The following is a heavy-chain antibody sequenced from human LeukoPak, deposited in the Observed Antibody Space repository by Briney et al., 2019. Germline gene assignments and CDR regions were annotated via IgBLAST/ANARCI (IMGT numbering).Heavy chain of an antibody. D-gene: IGHD1-7*01. J-gene: IGHJ4*02. Sequence: GGSLRLSCAASGFTFSSNRMSWVRQAPGKGLEWVANIKHDGREKYYVGSVKGHFTSSRDNAKNSLYLQMNSLRAEDTAVYYCAMYNWNSKRDLDYWGQGTLVTVSS. CDR2: IKHDGREK. CDR1: GFTFSSNR. CDR3: AMYNWNSKRDLDY. V-gene: IGHV3-7*03.